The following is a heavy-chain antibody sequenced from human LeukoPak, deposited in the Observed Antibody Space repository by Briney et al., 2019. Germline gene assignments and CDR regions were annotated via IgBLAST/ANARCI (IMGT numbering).Heavy chain of an antibody. D-gene: IGHD2-15*01. V-gene: IGHV4-59*12. J-gene: IGHJ4*02. CDR2: IYYSGST. Sequence: SETLSLTCTVSGGSISSYYWSWIRQPPGKGLEWIGYIYYSGSTNYNPSLKSRVTISVDTSKNQFSLELSSVTAADTAVYYCAREDRYCSGGSCYSWGQGTLVTVS. CDR1: GGSISSYY. CDR3: AREDRYCSGGSCYS.